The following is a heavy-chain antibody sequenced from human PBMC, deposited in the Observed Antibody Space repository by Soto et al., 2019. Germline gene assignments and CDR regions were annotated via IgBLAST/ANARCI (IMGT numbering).Heavy chain of an antibody. V-gene: IGHV1-8*01. J-gene: IGHJ6*02. D-gene: IGHD3-16*01. CDR1: GYTFSDFD. Sequence: ASVKVSCKASGYTFSDFDINRLRQAAGQGPEWMGWMNAKSGDTFSAQRLQGKFNMTRDTSLSTAYMEVGSLTSDDAAIYYCARGNPFNYAGFDVWGQGTTVTVSS. CDR2: MNAKSGDT. CDR3: ARGNPFNYAGFDV.